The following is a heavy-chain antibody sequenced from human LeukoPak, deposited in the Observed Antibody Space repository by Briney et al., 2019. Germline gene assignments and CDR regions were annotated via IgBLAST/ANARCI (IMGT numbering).Heavy chain of an antibody. V-gene: IGHV4-61*01. CDR3: ARDILYYDYVWGSYRPTGFDY. Sequence: SETLSLTCTVSGGSVSNGSYYWSWIRQPPGKGLEWIGYIYYSGSTNYNPSLKSRVTISVDTSKNQFSLKLSSVTAADTAVYYCARDILYYDYVWGSYRPTGFDYWGQGTLVTVSS. CDR1: GGSVSNGSYY. D-gene: IGHD3-16*02. J-gene: IGHJ4*02. CDR2: IYYSGST.